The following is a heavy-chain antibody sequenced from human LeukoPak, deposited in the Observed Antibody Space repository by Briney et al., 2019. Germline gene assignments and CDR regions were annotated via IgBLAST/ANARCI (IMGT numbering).Heavy chain of an antibody. Sequence: ASVKVSCKASGCTFTSYGISWVRQAPGQGLEWMGWISAYNGNTNYAQKLQGRVTMTTDTSTSTAYMELRSLRSDDTAVYYCARKGLASGRGPAWFDPWGQGTLVTVSS. D-gene: IGHD1-26*01. CDR1: GCTFTSYG. CDR3: ARKGLASGRGPAWFDP. J-gene: IGHJ5*02. CDR2: ISAYNGNT. V-gene: IGHV1-18*01.